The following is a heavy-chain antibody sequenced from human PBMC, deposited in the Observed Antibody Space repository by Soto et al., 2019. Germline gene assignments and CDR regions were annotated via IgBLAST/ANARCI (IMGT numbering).Heavy chain of an antibody. J-gene: IGHJ4*02. CDR1: GGSISSSSYY. D-gene: IGHD3-22*01. CDR3: ARRLPTYDSSGYYLYYFDY. Sequence: SETLSLTCTVSGGSISSSSYYWGWIRQPPGKGLEWIGSIYYSGSTYYNPSLKSRVTISVDTSKNQFSLKLSSVTAADTAVYYCARRLPTYDSSGYYLYYFDYWGQGTLVTVSS. CDR2: IYYSGST. V-gene: IGHV4-39*01.